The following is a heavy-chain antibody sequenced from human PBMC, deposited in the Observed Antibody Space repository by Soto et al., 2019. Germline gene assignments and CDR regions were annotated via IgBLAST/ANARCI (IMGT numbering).Heavy chain of an antibody. Sequence: PGGSLRLSCAASGFTVSSNYMSWVRQAPGKGLEWVSVIYSGGSTYYADSVKGRFTIPRDNSKNTLYLQMNSLRAEDTAVYYCARGATVVTYDAFDIWGQGTMVTVSS. V-gene: IGHV3-53*01. CDR1: GFTVSSNY. J-gene: IGHJ3*02. CDR3: ARGATVVTYDAFDI. CDR2: IYSGGST. D-gene: IGHD4-17*01.